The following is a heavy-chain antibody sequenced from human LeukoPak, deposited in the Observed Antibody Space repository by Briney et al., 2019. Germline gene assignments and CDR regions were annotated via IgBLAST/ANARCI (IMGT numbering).Heavy chain of an antibody. Sequence: SETLSLTCTVSGGSTSSHFWTWIRQPPGKGPEWLGYVYNSGSTNYNPSLQSRVTMALDASKNQFYLKLTSVAAADTAVYFCSRDDYGVFDAFDVWRQGTVVTVPS. CDR2: VYNSGST. D-gene: IGHD3-16*01. V-gene: IGHV4-59*08. J-gene: IGHJ3*01. CDR1: GGSTSSHF. CDR3: SRDDYGVFDAFDV.